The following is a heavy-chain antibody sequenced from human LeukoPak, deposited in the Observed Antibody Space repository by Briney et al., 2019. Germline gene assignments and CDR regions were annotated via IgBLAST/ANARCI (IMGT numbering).Heavy chain of an antibody. J-gene: IGHJ4*02. CDR2: IGSTGINT. D-gene: IGHD3-3*01. V-gene: IGHV3-21*01. Sequence: PGGSLRLSCAASGFSFSTYSMLWVRQAPGKGLEWVSSIGSTGINTHYAYSLKGRFTISRDYAKNSLYLQMNSLRADDTAVYYCARILEPHYFDYWGQGTLVTVSS. CDR3: ARILEPHYFDY. CDR1: GFSFSTYS.